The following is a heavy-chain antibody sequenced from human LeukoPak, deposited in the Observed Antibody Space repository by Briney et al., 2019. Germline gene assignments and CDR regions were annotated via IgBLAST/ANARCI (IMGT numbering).Heavy chain of an antibody. D-gene: IGHD6-13*01. CDR2: IYYSGTT. CDR1: GGSIGSSTYF. V-gene: IGHV4-39*07. CDR3: AKISVAAAAYYFRDV. Sequence: PSETLSLTCAVSGGSIGSSTYFWGWIRQPPGKGLEWIGSIYYSGTTHYNPSLKSRVTISVDTSKNQFSLKLSSMTAADTAVYYWAKISVAAAAYYFRDVWGQGTTVTVSS. J-gene: IGHJ6*02.